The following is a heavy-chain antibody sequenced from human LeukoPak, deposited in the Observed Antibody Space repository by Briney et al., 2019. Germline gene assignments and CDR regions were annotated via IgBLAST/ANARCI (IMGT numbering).Heavy chain of an antibody. D-gene: IGHD1-26*01. CDR2: ISGRDSTT. J-gene: IGHJ5*02. CDR1: GFTFSSYA. CDR3: ATSGGSYWS. V-gene: IGHV3-23*01. Sequence: GGSLRLSCAASGFTFSSYAMSWVRQAPGKGLEWVSGISGRDSTTHYADSVKGRFTISRENSKNTLYLQMNSLRAEDTAVYYCATSGGSYWSWGQGTLVTVSS.